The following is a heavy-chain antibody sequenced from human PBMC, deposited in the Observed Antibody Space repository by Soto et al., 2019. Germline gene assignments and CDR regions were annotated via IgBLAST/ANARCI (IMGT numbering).Heavy chain of an antibody. J-gene: IGHJ4*02. V-gene: IGHV4-30-2*01. CDR3: ARGQGAAAGHSNFDY. CDR2: IYDSGNT. Sequence: QLQLQESGSGLVKPSQTLSLTCAVSGGSISGTTYSWSWIRQPPGKGLEWIGYIYDSGNTYYNPSLKSQFSISVDRSKNQFSLKLSSVTAADTDVYYCARGQGAAAGHSNFDYWGQGALVTVSS. D-gene: IGHD6-13*01. CDR1: GGSISGTTYS.